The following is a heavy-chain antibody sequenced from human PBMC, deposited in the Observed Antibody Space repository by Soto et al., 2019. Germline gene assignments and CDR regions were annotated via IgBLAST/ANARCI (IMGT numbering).Heavy chain of an antibody. Sequence: GSLRLTGAASGFTFSDYYMSWIRQAPGKGLEWVSYISSSGSTIYYADSVKGRFTISRDNAKNSLYLQMNSLRAEDTDVYYCARDRILTTTDAFDIWGQGTMVTVSS. CDR3: ARDRILTTTDAFDI. J-gene: IGHJ3*02. CDR2: ISSSGSTI. V-gene: IGHV3-11*01. CDR1: GFTFSDYY. D-gene: IGHD3-22*01.